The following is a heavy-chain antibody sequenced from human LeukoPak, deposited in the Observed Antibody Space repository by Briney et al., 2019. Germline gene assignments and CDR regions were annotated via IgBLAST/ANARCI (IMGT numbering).Heavy chain of an antibody. D-gene: IGHD2-2*01. CDR2: ISSSSCYI. CDR1: GFTFSSYS. CDR3: ARVPSVPAAMTYYYYGMDV. V-gene: IGHV3-21*01. J-gene: IGHJ6*02. Sequence: GGSLRLSCAASGFTFSSYSMNWVRQAPGKRLEWVSSISSSSCYIYYADSVKGRFTISRDNAKNSLYLQMNSLRAEDTAVYYCARVPSVPAAMTYYYYGMDVWGQGTTVTVSS.